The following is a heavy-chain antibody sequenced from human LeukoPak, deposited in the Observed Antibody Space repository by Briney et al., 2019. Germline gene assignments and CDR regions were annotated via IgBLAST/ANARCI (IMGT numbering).Heavy chain of an antibody. Sequence: ASVKVSFKASGYTFTSYGISWVRQAPGQGLEWTGWISAYNGNTNYAQKLQGRVTMTTDTSTSTAYMELRSLRSDDTAVYYCARVRGYSGYGGFDYWGQETLVTVSS. CDR2: ISAYNGNT. CDR3: ARVRGYSGYGGFDY. J-gene: IGHJ4*02. CDR1: GYTFTSYG. V-gene: IGHV1-18*01. D-gene: IGHD5-12*01.